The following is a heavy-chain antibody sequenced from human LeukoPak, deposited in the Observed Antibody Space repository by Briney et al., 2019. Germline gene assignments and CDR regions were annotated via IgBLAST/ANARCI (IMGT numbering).Heavy chain of an antibody. Sequence: SETLSLTCTVSGGSISSYYWSWIRQPPGKGLEWIGYIYYSWSTNYNPRLKSRVPISVDTSKNQFSLVLSYVTAADTAVYYCARGPSGRGVIGGAIDYWGQGTLVTVSS. CDR2: IYYSWST. J-gene: IGHJ4*02. D-gene: IGHD3-10*01. V-gene: IGHV4-59*01. CDR3: ARGPSGRGVIGGAIDY. CDR1: GGSISSYY.